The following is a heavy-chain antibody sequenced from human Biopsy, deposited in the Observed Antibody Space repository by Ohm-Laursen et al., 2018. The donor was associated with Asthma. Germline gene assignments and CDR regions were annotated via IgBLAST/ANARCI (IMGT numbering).Heavy chain of an antibody. V-gene: IGHV2-5*02. Sequence: TQTLTLTSSFSGFSLNTSGVGVGWIRQPPGKALDWLALTYWDADKRYSPSLKTRLTITKDTSNNQVVLTLTNVDPVDTATYYCAHFKMSTSMAFDYWGPGTVVTVSS. J-gene: IGHJ4*02. CDR2: TYWDADK. CDR3: AHFKMSTSMAFDY. CDR1: GFSLNTSGVG. D-gene: IGHD5-24*01.